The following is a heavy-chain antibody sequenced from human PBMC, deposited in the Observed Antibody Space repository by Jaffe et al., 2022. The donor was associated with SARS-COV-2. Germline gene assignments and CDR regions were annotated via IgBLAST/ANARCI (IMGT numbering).Heavy chain of an antibody. Sequence: QVQLVQSGAEVKKPGSSVKVSCKASGGTFSSYTISWVRQAPGQGLEWMGRIIPILGIANYAQKFQGRVTITADKSTSTAYMELSSLRSEDTAVYYCARDLNYDFSVMDVWGQGTTVTVSS. D-gene: IGHD3-3*01. CDR3: ARDLNYDFSVMDV. CDR1: GGTFSSYT. J-gene: IGHJ6*02. V-gene: IGHV1-69*08. CDR2: IIPILGIA.